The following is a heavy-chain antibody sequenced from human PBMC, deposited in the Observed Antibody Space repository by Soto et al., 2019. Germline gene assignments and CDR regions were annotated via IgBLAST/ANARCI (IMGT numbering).Heavy chain of an antibody. D-gene: IGHD3-10*01. CDR3: ASPADITMVRGPLGY. CDR1: GGTFSSYT. CDR2: IIPILGIA. V-gene: IGHV1-69*02. Sequence: GASVKVSCKASGGTFSSYTISWVRQAPGQGLEWMGRIIPILGIANYAQKFQGRVTITADKSTSTAYMELSSLRSEDTAVYYCASPADITMVRGPLGYWGQGTLVTVSS. J-gene: IGHJ4*02.